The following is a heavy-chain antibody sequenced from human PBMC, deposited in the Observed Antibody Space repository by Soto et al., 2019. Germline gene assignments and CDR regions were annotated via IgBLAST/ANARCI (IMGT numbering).Heavy chain of an antibody. Sequence: QVQLQESGPGLVKPSETLSLTCTVSGGSISSYYWSWIRQPPGKGLEWIGYIYYSGSTNYNPSLKSRVTISVDTSKNQFSLKLSSVTAADTAVYYCACLHSANLYNWFDPWGQGTLVTVSS. V-gene: IGHV4-59*01. CDR1: GGSISSYY. CDR2: IYYSGST. J-gene: IGHJ5*02. CDR3: ACLHSANLYNWFDP. D-gene: IGHD6-13*01.